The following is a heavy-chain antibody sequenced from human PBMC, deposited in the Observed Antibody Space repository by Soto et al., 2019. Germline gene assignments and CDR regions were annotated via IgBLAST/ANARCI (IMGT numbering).Heavy chain of an antibody. CDR3: ATQGQPYRPPRYSDGLDV. CDR1: GYNFIYYY. CDR2: INPHSGDT. J-gene: IGHJ6*02. Sequence: QEHLVQSGAELKKPGASVKVSCKSSGYNFIYYYLHWVRQAPGQGLEWMGWINPHSGDTYYADKFQGRVTMIRDTSITPVIFDISSLPSDDTAMYFCATQGQPYRPPRYSDGLDVWGQGTSVTVPS. D-gene: IGHD2-15*01. V-gene: IGHV1-2*07.